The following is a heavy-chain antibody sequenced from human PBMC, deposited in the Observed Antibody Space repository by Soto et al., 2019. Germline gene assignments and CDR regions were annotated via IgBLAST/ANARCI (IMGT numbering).Heavy chain of an antibody. CDR2: VYSGGAT. D-gene: IGHD3-10*01. CDR1: GLTDSSTH. J-gene: IGHJ4*02. V-gene: IGHV3-53*04. CDR3: VRGRYGSEIH. Sequence: LSYEPRGLTDSSTHMTPVRLAPGKGLEWVSLVYSGGATHYAASVKGRFTISTHSSQNTLFLQMNSLRTEDTATYYCVRGRYGSEIHWGQGTKVTVSS.